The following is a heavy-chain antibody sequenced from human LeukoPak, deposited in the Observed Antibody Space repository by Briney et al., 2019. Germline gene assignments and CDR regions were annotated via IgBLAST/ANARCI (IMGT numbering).Heavy chain of an antibody. Sequence: ASVKVSCKASGYTFTGYYMHWVRQAPGQGLEWMGWINPNSGGTNYAQKFQGRVTMTRGTSISTAYMELSRLRSDDTAVYYCARGTRRIVVVVAATNWFDPWGQGTLVTVSS. D-gene: IGHD2-15*01. CDR3: ARGTRRIVVVVAATNWFDP. CDR1: GYTFTGYY. J-gene: IGHJ5*02. CDR2: INPNSGGT. V-gene: IGHV1-2*02.